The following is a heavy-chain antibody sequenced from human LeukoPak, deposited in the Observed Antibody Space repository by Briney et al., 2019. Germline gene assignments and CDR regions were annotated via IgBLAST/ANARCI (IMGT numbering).Heavy chain of an antibody. CDR3: AKDQTGSNCGGDCYPNFDY. CDR1: GFTFSSYG. J-gene: IGHJ4*02. V-gene: IGHV3-30*18. D-gene: IGHD2-21*02. Sequence: GGSLRLSCAASGFTFSSYGMHWVRQAPGEGLEWVAVISYDGSNKYYADSVKGRFTISRDNSKNTLYLQMNSLRAEDTAVYYCAKDQTGSNCGGDCYPNFDYWGQGTLVTVSS. CDR2: ISYDGSNK.